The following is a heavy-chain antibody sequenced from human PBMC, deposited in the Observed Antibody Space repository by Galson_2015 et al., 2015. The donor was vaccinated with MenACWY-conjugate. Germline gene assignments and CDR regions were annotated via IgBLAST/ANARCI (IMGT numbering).Heavy chain of an antibody. V-gene: IGHV3-23*01. CDR1: GFTFSSYA. J-gene: IGHJ2*01. D-gene: IGHD2/OR15-2a*01. CDR2: ISGSGGST. Sequence: SLRLSCAASGFTFSSYAMSWVRQAPGKELEWVSAISGSGGSTYYADSVKGRFTISRDNSKNTLYLQMNSLRAEDTAVYYCAKGRVKGLSWYFDLWGRGTLVTVSS. CDR3: AKGRVKGLSWYFDL.